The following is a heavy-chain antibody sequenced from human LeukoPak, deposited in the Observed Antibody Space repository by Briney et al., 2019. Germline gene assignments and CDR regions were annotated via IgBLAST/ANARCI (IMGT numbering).Heavy chain of an antibody. CDR3: AKDRGLWFGELLPFDY. J-gene: IGHJ4*02. D-gene: IGHD3-10*01. Sequence: PGGSLRLSCAASGFTFSSYGMHWVRQAPGKGLEWVAFIRYDGSNKYYADSVKGRFTISRDNSKNTLYLQMNTLRAEDTAVYYCAKDRGLWFGELLPFDYWGQGTLVTVSS. CDR1: GFTFSSYG. CDR2: IRYDGSNK. V-gene: IGHV3-30*02.